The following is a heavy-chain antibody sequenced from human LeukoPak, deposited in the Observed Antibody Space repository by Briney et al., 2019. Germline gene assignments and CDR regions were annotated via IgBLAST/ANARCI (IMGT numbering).Heavy chain of an antibody. CDR3: ATLTDGSIPEDAFDI. V-gene: IGHV1-24*01. Sequence: ASVKVSCKVSGYTLTELSMHWVRQAPGKGLEWMGGFDPEDGETIYAQKFQGRVTMTEDTSTDTAYMELSSLRSEDTAVYYCATLTDGSIPEDAFDIWGQGTMVTVSS. CDR2: FDPEDGET. D-gene: IGHD2-21*01. J-gene: IGHJ3*02. CDR1: GYTLTELS.